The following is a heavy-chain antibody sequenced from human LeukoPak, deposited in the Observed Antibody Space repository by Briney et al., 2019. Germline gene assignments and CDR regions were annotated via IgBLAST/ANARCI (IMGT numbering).Heavy chain of an antibody. J-gene: IGHJ6*03. CDR1: GFTFSSYA. D-gene: IGHD5-18*01. CDR2: ISSNGGST. V-gene: IGHV3-64*01. CDR3: ARRRVDTAMVPDYYYYYMDV. Sequence: PGGSLRLSCAASGFTFSSYAMHWVRQAPGKGLEYVSAISSNGGSTYYANSVKGRFTISRDNSKNTLYLQMGSLRAEDMAVYYCARRRVDTAMVPDYYYYYMDVWGKGTTVTISS.